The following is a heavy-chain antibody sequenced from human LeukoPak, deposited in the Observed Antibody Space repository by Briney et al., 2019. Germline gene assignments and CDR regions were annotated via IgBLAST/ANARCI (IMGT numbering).Heavy chain of an antibody. CDR2: ISGRSGYI. CDR3: ARVGERRPGTSESFFPAHFDS. Sequence: NPGGSLRLSCAASGFTFDSYSMTWVRQAPGKGLEWVSSISGRSGYIYYADSMKGRFTISRDNAKNSLYLQMNSLRAEDTAIYFCARVGERRPGTSESFFPAHFDSWGQGTLVIVSS. V-gene: IGHV3-21*01. CDR1: GFTFDSYS. J-gene: IGHJ4*02. D-gene: IGHD3-10*01.